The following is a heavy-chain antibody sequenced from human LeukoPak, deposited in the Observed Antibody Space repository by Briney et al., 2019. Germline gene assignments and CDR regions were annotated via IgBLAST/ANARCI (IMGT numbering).Heavy chain of an antibody. D-gene: IGHD4-17*01. CDR3: ARDGYGDHLPASS. V-gene: IGHV3-21*01. J-gene: IGHJ5*02. CDR1: GFTLSSYY. CDR2: INVGGSYI. Sequence: GGSLRLSCAASGFTLSSYYMSWVRQAPGTGLVFVSRINVGGSYIYYADSLKDRFTISRDNAKNSLYLQMNSLRAEDTAVYYCARDGYGDHLPASSWGQGTLVTVSS.